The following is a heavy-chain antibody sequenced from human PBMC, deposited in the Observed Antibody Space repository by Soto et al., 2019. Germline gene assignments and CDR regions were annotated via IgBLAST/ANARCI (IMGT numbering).Heavy chain of an antibody. D-gene: IGHD3-10*01. Sequence: SSVKVSCKASGYTFTSYDINWVRQATGQGLEWMGWINPNSGGTDYAQKFQGRVTMTGDTSISTAYMELSSLTSDDTAIYYCARDYYYGAVSYCGYWGQGTLVTVSS. CDR2: INPNSGGT. CDR3: ARDYYYGAVSYCGY. CDR1: GYTFTSYD. V-gene: IGHV1-2*02. J-gene: IGHJ4*02.